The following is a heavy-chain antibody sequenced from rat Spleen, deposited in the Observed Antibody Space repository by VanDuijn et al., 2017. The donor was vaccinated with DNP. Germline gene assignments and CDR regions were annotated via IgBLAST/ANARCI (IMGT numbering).Heavy chain of an antibody. CDR3: TTHAHWFAY. J-gene: IGHJ3*01. CDR2: ISPSGGNT. Sequence: EVQLVESGGGLVQPGRSLKLSCAASGFPFSNYDMAWVRQAPTKGLEWVASISPSGGNTFYRDSVKGRFTFSRDNAKSTLYLQMDSLRSEDTATYYCTTHAHWFAYWGQGTLVTVSS. V-gene: IGHV5-25*01. CDR1: GFPFSNYD.